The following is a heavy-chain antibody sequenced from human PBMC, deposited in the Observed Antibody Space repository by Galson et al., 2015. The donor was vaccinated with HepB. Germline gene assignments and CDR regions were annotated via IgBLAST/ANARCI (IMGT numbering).Heavy chain of an antibody. Sequence: QSGAEVTKPGESLMISCKGSGYSFTSYWISWVRQMPGKGLEWMGRIDPSDSYTNYSPSFQGHVTISADKSISTAYLQWSSLKASDTAMYYCARHSKGYSSSWYWFDPWGQGTLVTVSS. CDR2: IDPSDSYT. V-gene: IGHV5-10-1*01. J-gene: IGHJ5*02. D-gene: IGHD6-13*01. CDR1: GYSFTSYW. CDR3: ARHSKGYSSSWYWFDP.